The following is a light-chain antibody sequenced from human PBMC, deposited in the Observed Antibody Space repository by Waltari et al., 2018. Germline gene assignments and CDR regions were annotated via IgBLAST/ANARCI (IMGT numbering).Light chain of an antibody. CDR3: QEYGSSPPYT. V-gene: IGKV3-20*01. Sequence: EIVLTQSPGTLSLSPGERATLFCRASQSISSSYLAWYQQKPGQAPRLLIYGVSSRATGIPDRFIGSGSGTDFTLTISGLEPEDFAVYYCQEYGSSPPYTFGQGTKLEI. CDR1: QSISSSY. CDR2: GVS. J-gene: IGKJ2*01.